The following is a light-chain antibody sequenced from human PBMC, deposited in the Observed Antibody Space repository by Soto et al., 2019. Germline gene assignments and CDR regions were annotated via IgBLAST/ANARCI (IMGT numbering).Light chain of an antibody. CDR2: EDT. V-gene: IGLV2-23*01. Sequence: QSVLAQPASVSGSPGQSITISCTGSSSDVGNYNLVSWYQQHPGKAPKLMIYEDTKWPSGVSNRFSGSKFGNTAYLTISGLQAEDEADYYCWSYAVGRTYVFGTGTKVTVL. CDR3: WSYAVGRTYV. J-gene: IGLJ1*01. CDR1: SSDVGNYNL.